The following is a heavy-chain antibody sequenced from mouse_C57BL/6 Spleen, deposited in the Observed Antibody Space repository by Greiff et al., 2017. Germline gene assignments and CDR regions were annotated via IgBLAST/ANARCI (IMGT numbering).Heavy chain of an antibody. CDR2: FNPISGYT. V-gene: IGHV1-7*01. CDR3: ARRTTIVQYFYV. Sequence: QLQLKESGAELANPGASVKLSCKASGYTFPSYWMHWVKQRPGQDLNWIGYFNPISGYTKYNQKFKDKATLTADKSSSTAYMQLCSLTYEDSAVNYCARRTTIVQYFYVWGTGTTVTVSS. J-gene: IGHJ1*03. D-gene: IGHD1-1*01. CDR1: GYTFPSYW.